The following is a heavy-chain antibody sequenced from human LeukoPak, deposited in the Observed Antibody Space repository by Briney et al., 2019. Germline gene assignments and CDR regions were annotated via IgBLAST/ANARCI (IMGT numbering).Heavy chain of an antibody. D-gene: IGHD5-24*01. CDR3: ARGRGHGYNYYATFDY. J-gene: IGHJ4*02. V-gene: IGHV1-69*05. CDR2: IIPIFGTA. CDR1: GGTFSSYA. Sequence: GASVKVSCKASGGTFSSYAISWVLQAPGQGLEWMGGIIPIFGTANYAQKFQGRVTITTDESTSTAYMELSSLRSEDTAVYYCARGRGHGYNYYATFDYWGQGTLVTVSS.